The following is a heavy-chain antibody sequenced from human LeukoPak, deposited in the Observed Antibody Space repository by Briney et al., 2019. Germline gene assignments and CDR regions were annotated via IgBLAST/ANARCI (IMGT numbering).Heavy chain of an antibody. Sequence: GGSLRLSFATSGFKFSLFVMNWVRPAPGEGPEWVSYISGSGFGMYYPESVNGRFTISRDNAKNSLCLQMNSLRAEDTAVYYCARDSGSYVYNWIDSWGQGILVTVSS. D-gene: IGHD1-26*01. V-gene: IGHV3-48*03. J-gene: IGHJ5*01. CDR3: ARDSGSYVYNWIDS. CDR1: GFKFSLFV. CDR2: ISGSGFGM.